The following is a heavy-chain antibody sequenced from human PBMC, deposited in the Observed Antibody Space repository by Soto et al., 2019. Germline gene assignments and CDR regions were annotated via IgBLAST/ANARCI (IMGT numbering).Heavy chain of an antibody. CDR2: IKQDGSEK. CDR3: ARALYRSGWPTGFDY. Sequence: GGSLRLSCAASGFTFSSYWMSWVRQAPGKGLEWVANIKQDGSEKYYLDSVKGRFTISRDNAKNSLYLQMNSLRAEDTAVYYCARALYRSGWPTGFDYWGQGTLVTVSS. V-gene: IGHV3-7*04. J-gene: IGHJ4*02. CDR1: GFTFSSYW. D-gene: IGHD6-19*01.